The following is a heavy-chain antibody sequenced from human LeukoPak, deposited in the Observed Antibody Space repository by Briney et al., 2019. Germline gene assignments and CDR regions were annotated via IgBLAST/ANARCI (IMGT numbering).Heavy chain of an antibody. Sequence: ASVKVSCKTSGYTFSSYGISWVRQAPGQGLEWMGWITAYNGNRLYAQRFQGRVTLTTDTSTSTSYMELRSLEYDDTAIYYCARDNDKVVDHWGQGTLVTVSS. CDR3: ARDNDKVVDH. J-gene: IGHJ4*01. V-gene: IGHV1-18*04. CDR2: ITAYNGNR. D-gene: IGHD1-1*01. CDR1: GYTFSSYG.